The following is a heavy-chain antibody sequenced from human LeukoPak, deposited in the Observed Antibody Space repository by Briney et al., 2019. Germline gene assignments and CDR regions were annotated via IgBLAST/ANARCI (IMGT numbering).Heavy chain of an antibody. Sequence: SVKVSCKASGYTFTSYGISWVRQAPGQGLEWMGGIIPIFGTANYAQKFQGRVTITADESTSTAYMELSSLRSEDTAVYYCARANIVVVVAATNPKTQNWFDPWGQGTLVTVSS. V-gene: IGHV1-69*13. CDR1: GYTFTSYG. CDR3: ARANIVVVVAATNPKTQNWFDP. J-gene: IGHJ5*02. D-gene: IGHD2-15*01. CDR2: IIPIFGTA.